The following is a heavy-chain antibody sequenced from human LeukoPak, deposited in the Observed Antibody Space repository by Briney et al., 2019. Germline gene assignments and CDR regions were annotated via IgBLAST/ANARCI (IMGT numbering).Heavy chain of an antibody. CDR2: ISGSGGST. D-gene: IGHD3-16*01. CDR1: GFTFSGYA. CDR3: AKDWAAVDDY. V-gene: IGHV3-23*01. J-gene: IGHJ4*02. Sequence: GGSLRLSCAASGFTFSGYAMSWVRQAPGKGLEWVSAISGSGGSTYYADSVKGRFTISRDSSKNTLYLQMNSLRAEDTAVYYCAKDWAAVDDYWGQGTLVTVSS.